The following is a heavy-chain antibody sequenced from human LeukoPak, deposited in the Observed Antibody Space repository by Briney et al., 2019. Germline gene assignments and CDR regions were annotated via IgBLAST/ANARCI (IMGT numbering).Heavy chain of an antibody. J-gene: IGHJ6*02. D-gene: IGHD4-17*01. CDR2: ISAYNGNT. Sequence: ASVKVSCKASGYTFTSYGISWVRQAPGQGLEWMGWISAYNGNTNYAQKLQGRVTMTTDTSTSTAYMELRSLRSDDTAVYYCARDYGDFSNYGMDVWGQGTTVIVSS. V-gene: IGHV1-18*01. CDR1: GYTFTSYG. CDR3: ARDYGDFSNYGMDV.